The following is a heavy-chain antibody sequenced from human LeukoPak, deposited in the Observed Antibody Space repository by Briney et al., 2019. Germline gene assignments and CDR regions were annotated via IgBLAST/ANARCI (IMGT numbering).Heavy chain of an antibody. CDR1: GFTFDDYA. V-gene: IGHV3-9*01. J-gene: IGHJ4*02. CDR2: ISWNSGSI. D-gene: IGHD4-23*01. Sequence: PGGSLRLSCAASGFTFDDYAMHWVRQAPGKGLEWVSGISWNSGSIGYADSVKGRFTISRDNAKNSLYLQMNSLRAEDTAVYYCAREDYGGNSGYFDYWGQGTLVTVSS. CDR3: AREDYGGNSGYFDY.